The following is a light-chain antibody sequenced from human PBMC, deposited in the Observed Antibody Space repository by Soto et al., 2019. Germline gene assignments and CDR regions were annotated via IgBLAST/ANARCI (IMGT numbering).Light chain of an antibody. CDR2: EAY. Sequence: DIQMSRSPSPLSAAVANRLTIPCRASQTISSSLAWYQQQPGKAPKLLIYEAYNLESGVPSRFSGSGSGTEFTLTISSLQPDDFATYYCQQYDSYSRTFGQGTKVDIK. CDR1: QTISSS. J-gene: IGKJ1*01. CDR3: QQYDSYSRT. V-gene: IGKV1-5*01.